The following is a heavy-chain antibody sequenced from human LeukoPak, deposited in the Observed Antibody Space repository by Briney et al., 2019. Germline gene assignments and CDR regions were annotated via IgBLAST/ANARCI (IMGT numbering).Heavy chain of an antibody. CDR3: AINYDSSGYYYGKFDY. Sequence: SVKVSCKTSGDTSSSYGVYWVRQAPGQGLEWMGGIIPVFGTTYYGQKFQGRLTINTDESTNTAYMELRSLRSEDTAVYYCAINYDSSGYYYGKFDYWGQGTLVTVSS. CDR1: GDTSSSYG. CDR2: IIPVFGTT. V-gene: IGHV1-69*05. J-gene: IGHJ4*02. D-gene: IGHD3-22*01.